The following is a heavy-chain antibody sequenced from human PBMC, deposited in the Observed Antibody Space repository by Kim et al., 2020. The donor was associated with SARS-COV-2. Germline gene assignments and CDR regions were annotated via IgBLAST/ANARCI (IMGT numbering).Heavy chain of an antibody. CDR3: ARGTDVRFLEWLLYAEGDSEYYYYGMDV. V-gene: IGHV1-18*04. CDR2: ISAYNGNT. J-gene: IGHJ6*02. D-gene: IGHD3-3*01. Sequence: ASVKVSCKASGYTFTSYGISWVRQAPGQGLEWMGWISAYNGNTNYAQKLQGRVTMTTDTSTSTAYMELRSLRSDDTAVYYCARGTDVRFLEWLLYAEGDSEYYYYGMDVWGQGTTVTVSS. CDR1: GYTFTSYG.